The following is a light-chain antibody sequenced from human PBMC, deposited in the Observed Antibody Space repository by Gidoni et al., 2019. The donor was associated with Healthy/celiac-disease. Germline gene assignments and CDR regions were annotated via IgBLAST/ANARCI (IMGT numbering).Light chain of an antibody. CDR2: AAS. CDR1: QSISSY. V-gene: IGKV1-39*01. Sequence: DIQITPSPSSLSASVGDRVTLTCRASQSISSYLNWYQQKPGKAPKLLIYAASSLQSGVPSRFSGSGSGTDFTLTISSLEPEDFATYYCQQSYSTPPTFGQGTKVEIK. J-gene: IGKJ1*01. CDR3: QQSYSTPPT.